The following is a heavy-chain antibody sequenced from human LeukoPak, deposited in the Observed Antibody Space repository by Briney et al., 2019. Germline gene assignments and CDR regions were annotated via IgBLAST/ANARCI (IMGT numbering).Heavy chain of an antibody. CDR2: INPNSGGT. CDR3: ATEIETTVVTPLFDY. Sequence: ASVKVSWKASGYTFTGYYMHWVRQAPGQGLEWMGWINPNSGGTNYAQKFQGRVTMTRDTSISTAYMELSRLRSDDTAVYYCATEIETTVVTPLFDYWGQGTLVTVSS. D-gene: IGHD4-23*01. CDR1: GYTFTGYY. J-gene: IGHJ4*02. V-gene: IGHV1-2*02.